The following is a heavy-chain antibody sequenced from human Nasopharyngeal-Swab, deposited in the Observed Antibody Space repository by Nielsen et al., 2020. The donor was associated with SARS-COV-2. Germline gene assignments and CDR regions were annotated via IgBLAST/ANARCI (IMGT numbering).Heavy chain of an antibody. CDR3: AARGYSGYDDYFDY. CDR1: GFTFSSYA. Sequence: GESLKISCAASGFTFSSYAMHWVRQAPGKGLEWVAVISYDGNNKYYADSVKGRFTISRDNSKNTLYLQMNSLRAEDTAVYYCAARGYSGYDDYFDYWGQGTLVTVSS. D-gene: IGHD5-12*01. CDR2: ISYDGNNK. J-gene: IGHJ4*02. V-gene: IGHV3-30-3*01.